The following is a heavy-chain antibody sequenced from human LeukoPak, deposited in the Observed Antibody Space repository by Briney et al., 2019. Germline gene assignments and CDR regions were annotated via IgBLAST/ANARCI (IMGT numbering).Heavy chain of an antibody. CDR1: GYTFTSYG. Sequence: ASVKVSCKASGYTFTSYGISWVRQAPGQGLEWMGWISAYNGNTNYAQKLQSRVTMTTDTSTSTAYMELRSLRSDDTAVYYCARLPYYYDSSGYYGGDWFDPWGQGTLVTVSS. CDR3: ARLPYYYDSSGYYGGDWFDP. CDR2: ISAYNGNT. D-gene: IGHD3-22*01. J-gene: IGHJ5*02. V-gene: IGHV1-18*01.